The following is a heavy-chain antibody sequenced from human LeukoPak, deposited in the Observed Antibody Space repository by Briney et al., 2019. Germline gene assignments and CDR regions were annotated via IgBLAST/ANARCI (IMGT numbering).Heavy chain of an antibody. Sequence: GGSLRLSCAASGFTFSDYHMSWVRQAPGKGLEWVSYIDTSSSYTNYADSVKGRFTISRDNAKHSLYLQMNSLRAEDTAVYYCTTDTYYYDSSGYYFGPPGDYWGQGTLVTVSS. CDR3: TTDTYYYDSSGYYFGPPGDY. CDR2: IDTSSSYT. CDR1: GFTFSDYH. D-gene: IGHD3-22*01. J-gene: IGHJ4*02. V-gene: IGHV3-11*05.